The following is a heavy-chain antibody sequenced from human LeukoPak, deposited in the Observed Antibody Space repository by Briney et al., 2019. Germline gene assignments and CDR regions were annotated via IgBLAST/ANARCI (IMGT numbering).Heavy chain of an antibody. Sequence: KPSETLSLTCSVSGDSISYFYWSWIRQAAGKGLEWIGRISGSGSTNYNPSLKSRVTISVDTSKNQFSLKLSSVTAADTAVYFCARGPYSYDSSGAFDIWGQGTMVTVSS. D-gene: IGHD3-22*01. J-gene: IGHJ3*02. CDR3: ARGPYSYDSSGAFDI. CDR2: ISGSGST. V-gene: IGHV4-4*07. CDR1: GDSISYFY.